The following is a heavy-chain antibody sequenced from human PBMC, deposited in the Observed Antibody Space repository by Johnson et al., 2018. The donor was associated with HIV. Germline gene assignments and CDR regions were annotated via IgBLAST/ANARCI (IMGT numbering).Heavy chain of an antibody. D-gene: IGHD4-17*01. CDR1: GFTVSSNY. CDR3: ARDAVTPI. Sequence: EVQLVESGGGLIQPGGSLRLSCAASGFTVSSNYMSWVRQAPGKGLEWVSVIYSCGVTYYIDSVKGRFTISRDSSKNTLYLQMNSLRAEDMAVYYCARDAVTPIWGQGTMVTVSS. V-gene: IGHV3-66*03. J-gene: IGHJ3*02. CDR2: IYSCGVT.